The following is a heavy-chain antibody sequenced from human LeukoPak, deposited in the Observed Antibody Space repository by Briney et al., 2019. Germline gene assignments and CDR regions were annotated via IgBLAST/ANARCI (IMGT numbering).Heavy chain of an antibody. CDR1: GGSFSGYY. CDR2: INHSGST. J-gene: IGHJ3*02. CDR3: ARVTPMRSGSNPDSPDAIDI. Sequence: SETLSLTCAVYGGSFSGYYWSWIRQPPVKGLEWIGEINHSGSTNYNPSLKSRVTISVDTSKNQFSLKLSSVTAADTAVYYCARVTPMRSGSNPDSPDAIDIWGRGTMVTVSS. V-gene: IGHV4-34*01. D-gene: IGHD3-10*01.